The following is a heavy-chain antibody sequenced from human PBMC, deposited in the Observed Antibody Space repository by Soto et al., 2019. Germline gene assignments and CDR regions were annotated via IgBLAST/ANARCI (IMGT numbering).Heavy chain of an antibody. D-gene: IGHD3-16*01. CDR1: GFTFRSYG. CDR2: ISYDGSNK. J-gene: IGHJ6*02. CDR3: AKDPKFDYYGMDV. V-gene: IGHV3-30*18. Sequence: PGGSLRLYCAASGFTFRSYGIHWVRQAPGKGLEWVAVISYDGSNKYYADSVKGRFTISRDNSKNTLYLQMNSLRAEETAVYYCAKDPKFDYYGMDVWGQGSTVTVSS.